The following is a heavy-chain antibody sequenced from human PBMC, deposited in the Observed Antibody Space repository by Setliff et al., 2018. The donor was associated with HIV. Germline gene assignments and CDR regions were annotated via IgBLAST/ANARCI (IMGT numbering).Heavy chain of an antibody. CDR3: ARRVSYATSVSSLGY. D-gene: IGHD2-2*01. CDR2: INAYTGDT. J-gene: IGHJ4*02. V-gene: IGHV1-2*02. CDR1: GYTFIDNY. Sequence: AAVKVSCKHPGYTFIDNYIHWVRQAPGQGLEWMAWINAYTGDTNYAQKFQGRVTMTTDTSTNTVYLELTSLRSDETAVYFCARRVSYATSVSSLGYWGQGTLVTVSS.